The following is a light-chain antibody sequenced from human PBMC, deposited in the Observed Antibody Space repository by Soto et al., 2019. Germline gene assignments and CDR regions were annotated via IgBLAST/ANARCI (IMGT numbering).Light chain of an antibody. CDR3: SAYTSSSTLVV. CDR2: DVS. CDR1: SSDVGVYNY. Sequence: QSALTKPASVSGSPGQSITISCTGTSSDVGVYNYVSWYQQHPGKAPKLMIYDVSNRPSGVSNRVSGSKSGNTASLTISGLQAEDEADYYCSAYTSSSTLVVFGGGTKLTVL. J-gene: IGLJ2*01. V-gene: IGLV2-14*01.